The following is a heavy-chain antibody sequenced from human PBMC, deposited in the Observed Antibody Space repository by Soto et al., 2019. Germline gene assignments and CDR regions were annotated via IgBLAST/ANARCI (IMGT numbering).Heavy chain of an antibody. CDR1: GGSVSSGDDY. D-gene: IGHD2-21*01. J-gene: IGHJ5*02. CDR3: ARESLSDNGGNFPYFDL. CDR2: IYYSGST. Sequence: QVQLQESGPGLVKPSQTLSLTCTVSGGSVSSGDDYWSWIRQSPGKGLEWIGYIYYSGSTYYNPTLESRLSMSVDLSKNQFSLTLTSVTAADTAVYYCARESLSDNGGNFPYFDLWGQGTLVTVSS. V-gene: IGHV4-30-4*01.